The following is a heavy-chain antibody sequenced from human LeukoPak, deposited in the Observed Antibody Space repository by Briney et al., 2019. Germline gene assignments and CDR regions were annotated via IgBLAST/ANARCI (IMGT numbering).Heavy chain of an antibody. D-gene: IGHD3-22*01. CDR3: ARGSPIVVANWFDP. Sequence: ASVKVSCKASGYTFTSYDINWVRQATGQGLEWMGWMNPNSGNTGYAQKFQGRVTITRNTSISTAYMELSSLRSEDTAVYYCARGSPIVVANWFDPWGQGTLVTVSS. J-gene: IGHJ5*02. CDR1: GYTFTSYD. CDR2: MNPNSGNT. V-gene: IGHV1-8*03.